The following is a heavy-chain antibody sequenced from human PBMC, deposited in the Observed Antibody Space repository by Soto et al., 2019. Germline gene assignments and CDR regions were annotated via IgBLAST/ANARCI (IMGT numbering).Heavy chain of an antibody. CDR2: IYWDDVQ. Sequence: QITLKESGPTLVKPTQTLTLTCTISGFSLSTSGVGVGWIRQPPGKALEWLALIYWDDVQRYSPSLKTRLTTXXHXTXXRGVITMTNMDPVDTATYYCAHSHCSGGTCYLFDYWGQGMLVTVSS. V-gene: IGHV2-5*02. CDR1: GFSLSTSGVG. J-gene: IGHJ4*02. D-gene: IGHD2-15*01. CDR3: AHSHCSGGTCYLFDY.